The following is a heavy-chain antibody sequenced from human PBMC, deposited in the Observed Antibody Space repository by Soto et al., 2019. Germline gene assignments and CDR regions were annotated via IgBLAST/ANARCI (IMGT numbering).Heavy chain of an antibody. CDR3: ARRYNWNYVIDY. D-gene: IGHD1-7*01. J-gene: IGHJ4*02. CDR1: GGSFSGYY. Sequence: SETLALTCAVYGGSFSGYYWSWIRQPPGKGLEWIGEINHSGSTNYIPSLKSRVTISVDTPKNQFSLKLSSVTAADTAVYYCARRYNWNYVIDYWGQGTLVTVSS. V-gene: IGHV4-34*01. CDR2: INHSGST.